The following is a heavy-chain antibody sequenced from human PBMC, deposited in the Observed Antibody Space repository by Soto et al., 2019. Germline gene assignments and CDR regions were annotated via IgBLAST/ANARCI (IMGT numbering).Heavy chain of an antibody. V-gene: IGHV3-21*01. Sequence: EVQLVESGGGLVKPGGSLRLSCAASGFTFSSYSMNWVRQAPGKGLEWVSSISSSSSYIYYADSVKGRFTISRDNAKNSLYLQMNSLRAEDTAVYYCARDLGTGYYYYGMDVWCQGTTVTVSS. CDR1: GFTFSSYS. J-gene: IGHJ6*02. D-gene: IGHD1-1*01. CDR2: ISSSSSYI. CDR3: ARDLGTGYYYYGMDV.